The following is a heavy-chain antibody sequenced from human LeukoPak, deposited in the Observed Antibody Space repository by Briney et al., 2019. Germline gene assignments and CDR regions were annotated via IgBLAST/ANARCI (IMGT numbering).Heavy chain of an antibody. Sequence: GRSLRLSCAASGFSFNIYWMSWVRQAPGKGLEWVANINHDGSEKYYVDSVKGRFTISRDNAENSLYLQMNSLRAEDTAVYYCTRIVYWRFDYWGQGTLVSVSS. J-gene: IGHJ4*02. CDR2: INHDGSEK. CDR3: TRIVYWRFDY. V-gene: IGHV3-7*03. D-gene: IGHD1-26*01. CDR1: GFSFNIYW.